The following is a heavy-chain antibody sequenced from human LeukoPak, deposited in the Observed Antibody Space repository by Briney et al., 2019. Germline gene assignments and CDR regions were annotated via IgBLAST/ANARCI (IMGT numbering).Heavy chain of an antibody. V-gene: IGHV1-69*05. CDR1: GGTFSSYA. J-gene: IGHJ5*02. D-gene: IGHD3-10*01. CDR2: IIPIFGTA. Sequence: SVKVSCKASGGTFSSYAISWVRQAPGQGLEWMGRIIPIFGTANYAQKFQGRVTITTDEFTSTAYMELSSLRSEDTAVYYCARDAMVRGVRFSFDPWGQGTLVTVSS. CDR3: ARDAMVRGVRFSFDP.